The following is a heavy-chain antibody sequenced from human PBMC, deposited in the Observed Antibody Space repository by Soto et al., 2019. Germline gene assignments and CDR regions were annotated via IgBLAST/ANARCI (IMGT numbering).Heavy chain of an antibody. J-gene: IGHJ3*02. Sequence: GESLKISCQGSGYSFTSYWIGWVRQMPGKGLELMGIIYPGDSDTRYSPSFQGQVTISADKSISTAYLQWRSLKASDTAMYYCARQIRKDTMIVVFMFDAFDIWGQGTMVTVSS. CDR3: ARQIRKDTMIVVFMFDAFDI. D-gene: IGHD3-22*01. CDR1: GYSFTSYW. CDR2: IYPGDSDT. V-gene: IGHV5-51*01.